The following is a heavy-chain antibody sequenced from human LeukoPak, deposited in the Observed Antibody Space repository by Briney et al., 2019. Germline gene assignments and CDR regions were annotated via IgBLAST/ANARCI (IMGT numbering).Heavy chain of an antibody. Sequence: ASVKVSCKASGYTFTSYDINWVRQATGQGLEWMGWMNPNSGNTGYAQKFQGRVTITRNTSISTAYMELSSLRSEDTAVYYCARVRKEMTTVDYYYYMDVWGKGTTVTVSS. CDR2: MNPNSGNT. D-gene: IGHD4-11*01. J-gene: IGHJ6*03. CDR1: GYTFTSYD. CDR3: ARVRKEMTTVDYYYYMDV. V-gene: IGHV1-8*03.